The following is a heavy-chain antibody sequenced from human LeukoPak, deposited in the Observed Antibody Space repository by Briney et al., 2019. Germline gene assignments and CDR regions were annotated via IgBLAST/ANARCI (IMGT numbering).Heavy chain of an antibody. V-gene: IGHV1-69*01. CDR2: IIPIFGTA. Sequence: GSSVKVSCKASGGTFSSYAISWVRQAPGRGLEWMGGIIPIFGTANYAQKFQGRVTITADESTSTAYMELSSLRSEDTAVYYCARRLPSIAPHRGGAFDIWGQGTMVTVSS. CDR3: ARRLPSIAPHRGGAFDI. D-gene: IGHD6-6*01. J-gene: IGHJ3*02. CDR1: GGTFSSYA.